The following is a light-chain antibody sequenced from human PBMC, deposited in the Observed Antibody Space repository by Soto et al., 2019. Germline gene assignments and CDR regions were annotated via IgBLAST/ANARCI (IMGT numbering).Light chain of an antibody. V-gene: IGKV3-11*01. Sequence: EIVLTQSPATLSLSPGERATLSCRASQSVGSYLAWYRQRPGQAPRLLIYDTNKRATGVPGRFSGGGFGTDFTLTISSLEPEDFALYYCQQRSNWPLTFGGGTRVDIK. CDR1: QSVGSY. J-gene: IGKJ4*01. CDR3: QQRSNWPLT. CDR2: DTN.